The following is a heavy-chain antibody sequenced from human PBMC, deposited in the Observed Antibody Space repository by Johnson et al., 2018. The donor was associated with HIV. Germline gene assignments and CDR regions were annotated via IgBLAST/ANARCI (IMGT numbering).Heavy chain of an antibody. Sequence: QVQLVESGGGLVQPGRSLRLSCAASGFTFSSYAMHWVRQAPGKGLEWVAVISYDGSNKYYADSVKGRFTISRDNSKNTLYLQMNSLRAEDTAVYYCARDGSGPIGDIWGQGTMVTVSS. CDR2: ISYDGSNK. D-gene: IGHD2-15*01. J-gene: IGHJ3*02. V-gene: IGHV3-30*04. CDR1: GFTFSSYA. CDR3: ARDGSGPIGDI.